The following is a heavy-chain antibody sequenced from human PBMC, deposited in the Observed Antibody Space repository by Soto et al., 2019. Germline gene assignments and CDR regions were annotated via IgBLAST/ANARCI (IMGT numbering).Heavy chain of an antibody. CDR2: FYSSGSP. CDR3: AREFYYDSSGIGFDS. CDR1: GGSISSGDYY. J-gene: IGHJ4*02. D-gene: IGHD3-22*01. Sequence: PSDTLSLTCTVSGGSISSGDYYWSWIRQPPGKGLEWIGDFYSSGSPHHNPSLKDRVSISEDRSKNEFSLKLSSVTAADTAIYYCAREFYYDSSGIGFDSWGQGTLVTVSS. V-gene: IGHV4-61*08.